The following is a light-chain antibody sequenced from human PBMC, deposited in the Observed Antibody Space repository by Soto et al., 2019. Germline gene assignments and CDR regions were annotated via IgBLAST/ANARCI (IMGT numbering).Light chain of an antibody. CDR1: SSNIGSNT. J-gene: IGLJ1*01. Sequence: QSVLTQPPSASGAPGQRVTISCSGSSSNIGSNTVNWYQQLPGTAPKLLIYKNKQRPSGVPDRFSGSKSGTSASLAISGLQSEDGADYYCAAWDDSLNGYVFGTGTKVTVL. CDR3: AAWDDSLNGYV. V-gene: IGLV1-44*01. CDR2: KNK.